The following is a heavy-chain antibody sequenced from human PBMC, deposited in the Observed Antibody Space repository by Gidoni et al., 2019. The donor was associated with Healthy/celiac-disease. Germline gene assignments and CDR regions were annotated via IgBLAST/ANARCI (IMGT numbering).Heavy chain of an antibody. V-gene: IGHV4-31*03. J-gene: IGHJ6*02. Sequence: QVQLQESGPGLLKPSQTLSLTCTFSGGSISSGGYYWSWIRQHPGKGLEWIGYIDYRGSTYYKPSLKSRVTISVDTSKNQFSLKLSSVTAADTAVYYCARRGQPFVYGMDVWGQGTTVTVSS. D-gene: IGHD3-10*01. CDR1: GGSISSGGYY. CDR2: IDYRGST. CDR3: ARRGQPFVYGMDV.